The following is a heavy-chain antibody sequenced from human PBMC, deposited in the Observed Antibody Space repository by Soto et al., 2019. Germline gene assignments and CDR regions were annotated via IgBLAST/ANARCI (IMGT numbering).Heavy chain of an antibody. D-gene: IGHD4-4*01. Sequence: QLQLQASGPGLVKPSETLSLTCTVSGGSISSSSYYWGWIRQPPGKGLEWIGCMHYSGTTYYNPSLMSGVTTSVDTSNNQFSLRLSSVTAADTAVYYCARYSADRGWFDPWGQGTLVTVSS. J-gene: IGHJ5*02. V-gene: IGHV4-39*01. CDR1: GGSISSSSYY. CDR2: MHYSGTT. CDR3: ARYSADRGWFDP.